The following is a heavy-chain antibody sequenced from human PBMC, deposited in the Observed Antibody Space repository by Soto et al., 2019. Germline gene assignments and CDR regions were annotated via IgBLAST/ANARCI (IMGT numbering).Heavy chain of an antibody. V-gene: IGHV3-21*02. CDR2: ISSGSSYI. CDR1: EFTFSVYS. Sequence: DVQLEESGGGLVKPGGSLRLSCVASEFTFSVYSMNWVRQAPGKGLEWVSSISSGSSYIYYADSVKGRFTISRDNDKSSLFLHMNSVRVDDTAVYYCARDRVKIRGGYYHYYGMDVWGQGTTVTVSS. CDR3: ARDRVKIRGGYYHYYGMDV. D-gene: IGHD3-10*01. J-gene: IGHJ6*02.